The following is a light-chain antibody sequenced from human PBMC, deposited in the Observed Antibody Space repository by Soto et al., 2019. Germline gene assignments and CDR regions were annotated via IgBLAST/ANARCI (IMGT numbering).Light chain of an antibody. CDR3: QQYGSSGRT. J-gene: IGKJ1*01. V-gene: IGKV3-20*01. CDR2: GAS. CDR1: QSVSSNY. Sequence: EIVLTQSPGTLSLSPGERATLSCRTSQSVSSNYLAWYQQKPGQAPRLLIYGASSRATGIPDRFSGSGSGTDFTLTISRLEPEDFAVYSCQQYGSSGRTFGQGTKVDIK.